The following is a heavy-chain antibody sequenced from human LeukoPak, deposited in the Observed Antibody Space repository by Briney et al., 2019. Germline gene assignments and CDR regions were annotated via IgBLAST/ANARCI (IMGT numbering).Heavy chain of an antibody. Sequence: SETLSLTCTVSGGSISSYYWSWIRQPPGKGLEWIGYIYYSGSTNYNPSLKSRVTISVDTSKNQLSLKLNSVTAADTAVYYCARYIWGSYPTFEDYWGQGSLVTVSS. V-gene: IGHV4-59*01. J-gene: IGHJ4*02. CDR3: ARYIWGSYPTFEDY. CDR1: GGSISSYY. D-gene: IGHD3-16*02. CDR2: IYYSGST.